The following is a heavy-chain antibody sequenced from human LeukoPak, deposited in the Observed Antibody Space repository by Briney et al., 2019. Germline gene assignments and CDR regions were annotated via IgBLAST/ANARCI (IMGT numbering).Heavy chain of an antibody. CDR3: AKDRRAAAGIDY. J-gene: IGHJ4*02. D-gene: IGHD6-13*01. CDR1: GFTFSSYA. Sequence: GGSLRLSCAASGFTFSSYAMNWVRQAPGKGLEWVSAISGSGSTTYYADSVKGRFTISRDNSKNTLYLQMNSLRAEDTAVYYCAKDRRAAAGIDYWGQGTRVTVSS. CDR2: ISGSGSTT. V-gene: IGHV3-23*01.